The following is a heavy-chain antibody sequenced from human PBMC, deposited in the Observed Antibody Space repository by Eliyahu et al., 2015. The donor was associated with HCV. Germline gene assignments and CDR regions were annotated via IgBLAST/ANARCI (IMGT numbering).Heavy chain of an antibody. D-gene: IGHD2-2*01. J-gene: IGHJ3*02. V-gene: IGHV3-74*01. CDR3: AREYCSSTSCWDDAFDI. CDR2: INSDGSST. Sequence: EVQLVESGGGLVQPGGSLRLSCAASGFTFSSYWMHWVRQAPGKGLVWVSRINSDGSSTSYADSVKGRFTISRDNAKNTLYLQMNSLRAEDTAVYYCAREYCSSTSCWDDAFDIWGQGTMVTVSS. CDR1: GFTFSSYW.